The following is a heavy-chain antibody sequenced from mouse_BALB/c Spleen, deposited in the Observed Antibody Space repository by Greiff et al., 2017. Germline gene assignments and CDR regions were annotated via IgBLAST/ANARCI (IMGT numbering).Heavy chain of an antibody. CDR3: AREGWSDY. D-gene: IGHD2-3*01. CDR2: INPYNGDT. J-gene: IGHJ4*01. Sequence: VHVKQSGPELVKPGASVKISCKASGYSFTGYFMNWVMQSHGKSLEWIGRINPYNGDTFYNQKFKGKATLTVDKSSSTAHMELRSLASEDSAVYYCAREGWSDYWGQGTSVTVSS. V-gene: IGHV1-20*02. CDR1: GYSFTGYF.